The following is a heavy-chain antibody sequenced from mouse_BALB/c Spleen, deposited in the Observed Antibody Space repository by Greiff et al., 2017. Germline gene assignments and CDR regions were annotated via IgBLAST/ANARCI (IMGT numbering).Heavy chain of an antibody. Sequence: VKLVESGPDLVAPSQSLSITCTVSGFSLTSYGVHWVRQPPGKGLEWLVVIWSDGSTTYNTAIKSRLSISKDNSKSQVFLKMNMLQTDDTAIYYCARHNYGYAMDDWGQGTSVTVSS. CDR3: ARHNYGYAMDD. V-gene: IGHV2-6-2*01. D-gene: IGHD1-1*01. CDR2: IWSDGST. CDR1: GFSLTSYG. J-gene: IGHJ4*01.